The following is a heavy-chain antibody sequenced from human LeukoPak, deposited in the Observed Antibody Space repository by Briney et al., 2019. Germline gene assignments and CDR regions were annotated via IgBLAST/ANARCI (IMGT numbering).Heavy chain of an antibody. J-gene: IGHJ4*02. CDR1: GGTFSSYA. CDR3: ARDKTTVAGTFDY. D-gene: IGHD6-19*01. CDR2: IIPILGIA. Sequence: SVKVSCKASGGTFSSYAISWVRQAPGQGLEWMGRIIPILGIANYAQKFQGRVTITADKSTSTAYMELSSLRSEDTAVYYCARDKTTVAGTFDYWGQGTLVTVS. V-gene: IGHV1-69*04.